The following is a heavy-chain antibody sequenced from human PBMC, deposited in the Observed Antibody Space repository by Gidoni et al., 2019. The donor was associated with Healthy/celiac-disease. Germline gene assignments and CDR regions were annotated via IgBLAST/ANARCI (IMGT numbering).Heavy chain of an antibody. D-gene: IGHD1-1*01. CDR3: ARHGTLLTFDY. J-gene: IGHJ4*02. CDR1: GGSISSSSYY. CDR2: IYYSGST. V-gene: IGHV4-39*01. Sequence: QLQLQESGPGLVKPSETLSLTCTVSGGSISSSSYYWGWIRQPPGKGLEWIGSIYYSGSTYYNPSLKSRVTISVDTSKNQFSLKLSSVTAADTAVYYCARHGTLLTFDYWGQGTLVTVSS.